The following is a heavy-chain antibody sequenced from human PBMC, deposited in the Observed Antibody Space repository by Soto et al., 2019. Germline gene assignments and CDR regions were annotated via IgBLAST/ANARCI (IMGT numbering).Heavy chain of an antibody. CDR3: ARVRSGYDFHFDY. V-gene: IGHV1-3*01. Sequence: ASVKVSCKASGHTFTSYAMHWVRQAPGQRLEWMGWINAGNGNTKYSQKFQGRVTITRDTSASTAYMELSSLRSEDTAVYYCARVRSGYDFHFDYWGQGTLVTVSS. CDR1: GHTFTSYA. J-gene: IGHJ4*02. CDR2: INAGNGNT. D-gene: IGHD5-12*01.